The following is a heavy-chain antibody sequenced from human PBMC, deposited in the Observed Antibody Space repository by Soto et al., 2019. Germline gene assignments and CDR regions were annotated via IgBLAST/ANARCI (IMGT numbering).Heavy chain of an antibody. D-gene: IGHD2-15*01. CDR1: GFTFNNYD. CDR2: RSDSGGRT. CDR3: ANYCFTKNCYIRSHDP. J-gene: IGHJ5*02. Sequence: EVELLESGGGLVQPGGSLRLSCAASGFTFNNYDMSWVRQAPGKGLEWVSTRSDSGGRTYYADSVRGRFTIPRDNSKNTLYLQMNSLRAEDTAVYYCANYCFTKNCYIRSHDPWGQVTLVTVCS. V-gene: IGHV3-23*01.